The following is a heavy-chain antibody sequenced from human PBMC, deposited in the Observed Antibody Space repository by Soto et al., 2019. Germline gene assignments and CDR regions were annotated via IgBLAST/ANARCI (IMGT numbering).Heavy chain of an antibody. V-gene: IGHV4-31*03. J-gene: IGHJ4*02. CDR3: AIDRRYYGSGSYYIADSDFVY. CDR2: IDYSGST. D-gene: IGHD3-10*01. Sequence: QVQLQESGPGLVKPSQTLSLTCTVSGGSISSCGYYWSWIRQHPGKGLEWYGYIDYSGSTYYTPSVKSRVTIFVAASKNHFSLKRSSVTAADTAVYHCAIDRRYYGSGSYYIADSDFVYCGQGTLLTVSS. CDR1: GGSISSCGYY.